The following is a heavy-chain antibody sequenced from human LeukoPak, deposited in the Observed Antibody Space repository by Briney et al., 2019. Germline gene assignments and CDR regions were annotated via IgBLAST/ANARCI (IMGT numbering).Heavy chain of an antibody. D-gene: IGHD3-22*01. Sequence: PSETLSLTCSVSGGSISSSSYYWGWIRQPPGKGLEWAASVYYSGSTYYNPSLESRVTMSVDTSKNQFSLKLSSVTAADTAVYHCARRGYYYDSRGYYYFDYWGQGTLVTVSS. J-gene: IGHJ4*02. V-gene: IGHV4-39*07. CDR3: ARRGYYYDSRGYYYFDY. CDR2: VYYSGST. CDR1: GGSISSSSYY.